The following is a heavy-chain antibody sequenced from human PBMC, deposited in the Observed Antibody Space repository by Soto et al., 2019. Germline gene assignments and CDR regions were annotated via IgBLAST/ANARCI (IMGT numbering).Heavy chain of an antibody. CDR1: GFTFSSYA. CDR2: ISGSGGST. J-gene: IGHJ4*02. CDR3: AKVVVALVVVVPAAHPWYFDY. Sequence: GGSLRLSCAASGFTFSSYAMSWVRQAPGKGLEWVSAISGSGGSTYYAESVKGRFTISRDNSKNTLYLQMNSLRAEDTAVYYCAKVVVALVVVVPAAHPWYFDYWGQGTLVTVSS. D-gene: IGHD2-2*01. V-gene: IGHV3-23*01.